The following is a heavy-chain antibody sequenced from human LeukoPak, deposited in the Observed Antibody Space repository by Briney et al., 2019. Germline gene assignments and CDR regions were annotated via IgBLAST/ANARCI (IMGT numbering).Heavy chain of an antibody. Sequence: GGSLRLSCAASGFTFSSYSMNWVRQAPGKGLEWVSSISSSSSYIYYADSVKGRFTISRDNAKNSLYLQMNSLRAEDTAVYYCARDPSYYDSSGFDYWGQGTLVTVSS. CDR1: GFTFSSYS. J-gene: IGHJ4*02. V-gene: IGHV3-21*01. CDR2: ISSSSSYI. CDR3: ARDPSYYDSSGFDY. D-gene: IGHD3-22*01.